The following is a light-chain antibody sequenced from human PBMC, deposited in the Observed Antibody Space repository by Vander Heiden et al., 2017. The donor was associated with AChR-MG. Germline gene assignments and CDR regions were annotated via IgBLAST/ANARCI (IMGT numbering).Light chain of an antibody. V-gene: IGLV3-25*03. J-gene: IGLJ2*01. CDR1: ALPKQY. CDR3: HSADSRGTSVV. Sequence: SYELTQPPSVSVSPGQTARITCSGDALPKQYAYWYQQKPGQGPVLVIVKDSERPSGIPERFAGSSSGTRVTFTLSVVQAEDEADDDCHSADSRGTSVVFGGGTKLTVL. CDR2: KDS.